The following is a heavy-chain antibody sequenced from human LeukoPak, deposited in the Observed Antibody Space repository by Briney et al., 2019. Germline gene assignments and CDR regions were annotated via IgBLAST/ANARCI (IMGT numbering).Heavy chain of an antibody. CDR3: AKGLSLGELNFDY. J-gene: IGHJ4*02. CDR2: ISGSGGST. V-gene: IGHV3-23*01. Sequence: GGSLRLSCAASGFTFSSYAMSWVRQAPGKGLEWVSTISGSGGSTCYADSVKGRFTISRDNSKNTMYLQMNSLRAEDTAVYYCAKGLSLGELNFDYWGQGTLVTVSS. CDR1: GFTFSSYA. D-gene: IGHD1-26*01.